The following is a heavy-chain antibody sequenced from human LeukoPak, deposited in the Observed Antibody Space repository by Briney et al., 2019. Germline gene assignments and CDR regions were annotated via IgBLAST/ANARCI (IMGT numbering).Heavy chain of an antibody. CDR2: IYYSGST. J-gene: IGHJ4*02. V-gene: IGHV4-59*01. D-gene: IGHD3-9*01. CDR3: ARVGFLRYFGDYFDY. Sequence: SETLSLTCTVSGGSISSYYWSWIRQPPGKGLEWIGYIYYSGSTNYNPSLKSRVTISVDTSKNQFSPKLSSVTAADTAVYYCARVGFLRYFGDYFDYWGQGTLVTVSS. CDR1: GGSISSYY.